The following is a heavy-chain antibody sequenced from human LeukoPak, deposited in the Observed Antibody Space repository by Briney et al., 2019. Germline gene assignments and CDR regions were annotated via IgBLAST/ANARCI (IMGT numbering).Heavy chain of an antibody. CDR3: ARQGGGTKEQAFDI. J-gene: IGHJ3*02. Sequence: GESLKISCKGSGYSFTNYWIGWVRQMPGKGLEWMGIIYPTDSDTKYSRSFQGQVTISADKSITTAYLQWSSLKATDTAMYYCARQGGGTKEQAFDIWGQGTMVTVSS. D-gene: IGHD3-16*01. CDR1: GYSFTNYW. CDR2: IYPTDSDT. V-gene: IGHV5-51*01.